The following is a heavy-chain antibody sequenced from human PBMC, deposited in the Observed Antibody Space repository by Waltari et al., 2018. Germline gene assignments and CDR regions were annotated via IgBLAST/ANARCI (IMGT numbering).Heavy chain of an antibody. CDR3: ARTGQQLVTEFDY. Sequence: QLQLQESGPGLVKPSETLSLTCTVSGGSISSSSYYWGWIRQPPGKGLEWIGSIYYSGSTYYNPSLKSRVTISVDTSKNQFSLKLSSVTAADTAVYYCARTGQQLVTEFDYWGQGTLVTVSS. CDR2: IYYSGST. J-gene: IGHJ4*02. V-gene: IGHV4-39*01. D-gene: IGHD6-13*01. CDR1: GGSISSSSYY.